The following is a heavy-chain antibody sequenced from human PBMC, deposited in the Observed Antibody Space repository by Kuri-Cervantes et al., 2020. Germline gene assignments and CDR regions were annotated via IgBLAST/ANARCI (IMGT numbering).Heavy chain of an antibody. Sequence: ASVKVSCKASGYTFTSYGISWVRQAPGQGLEWMGWISAYNGNTNYAQKLQGRVTMTEDTSTDTAYMELSSLRSEDTAVYYCATHSVGATTSWGYFDYWGQGTLVTVSS. D-gene: IGHD1-26*01. J-gene: IGHJ4*02. CDR2: ISAYNGNT. CDR1: GYTFTSYG. V-gene: IGHV1-18*01. CDR3: ATHSVGATTSWGYFDY.